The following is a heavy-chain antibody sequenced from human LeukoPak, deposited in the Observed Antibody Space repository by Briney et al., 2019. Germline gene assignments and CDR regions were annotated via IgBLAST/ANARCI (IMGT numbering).Heavy chain of an antibody. CDR1: GGSISSGGYY. V-gene: IGHV4-30-2*01. D-gene: IGHD6-6*01. Sequence: PSQTLSLTCTVSGGSISSGGYYWSWIRQPPGKGLEWIGYIYHSGSTYYNPSLKSRVTISVDRSKNQFSLKLSSVTAADTAVYYCARGEGIAARQYWGQGTLVTVSS. J-gene: IGHJ4*02. CDR2: IYHSGST. CDR3: ARGEGIAARQY.